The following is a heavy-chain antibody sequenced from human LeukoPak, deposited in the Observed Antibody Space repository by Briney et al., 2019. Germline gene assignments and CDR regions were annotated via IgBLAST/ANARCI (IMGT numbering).Heavy chain of an antibody. Sequence: GGSLRLSCAASGFTFSNYWMHWVRQAPGKGLVWVSRINSDGSTTNYADSVKGRFTISRDNAKNTLYMEMNSLRAEDTAVYYCARGYITVLTLWGQGTLVSVSS. CDR1: GFTFSNYW. CDR2: INSDGSTT. CDR3: ARGYITVLTL. D-gene: IGHD1-20*01. J-gene: IGHJ4*02. V-gene: IGHV3-74*01.